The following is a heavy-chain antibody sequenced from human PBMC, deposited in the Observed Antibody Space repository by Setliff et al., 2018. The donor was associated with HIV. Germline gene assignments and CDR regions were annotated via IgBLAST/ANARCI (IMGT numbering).Heavy chain of an antibody. J-gene: IGHJ3*02. V-gene: IGHV4-39*01. D-gene: IGHD3-3*01. Sequence: TLSLTCSVSGSSISSGTYYWGWIRQPPGKGLEGIGTTYSSGNTYYRPSLKSRVTISVDTSTNQFSLRLNSVTAADTAVYFCARQSGYTRGWDIFGVVAGSFDIWGQGTMVTVSS. CDR1: GSSISSGTYY. CDR2: TYSSGNT. CDR3: ARQSGYTRGWDIFGVVAGSFDI.